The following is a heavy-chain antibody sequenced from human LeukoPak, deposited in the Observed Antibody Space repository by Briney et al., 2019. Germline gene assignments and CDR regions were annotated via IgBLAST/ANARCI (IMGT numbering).Heavy chain of an antibody. V-gene: IGHV1-69*06. Sequence: SVKVSCKASGGTFSSYAISWVRQAPGQGLEWMGRIIPIFGTANYAQKLQARVTMTEDTSTDTAYMELSSLRSEDTAVYYCATEFRKCSSTSCYRIDYWGQGTLVTVSS. CDR1: GGTFSSYA. CDR2: IIPIFGTA. J-gene: IGHJ4*02. D-gene: IGHD2-2*02. CDR3: ATEFRKCSSTSCYRIDY.